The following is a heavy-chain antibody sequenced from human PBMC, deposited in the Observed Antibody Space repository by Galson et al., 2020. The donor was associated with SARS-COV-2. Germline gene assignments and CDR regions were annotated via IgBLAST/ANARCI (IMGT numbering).Heavy chain of an antibody. Sequence: SETLSLTCTVSGGSISSSSYYWGWIRQPPGKGLEWIGSIYYSGSTYYNPSLKSPVTISVDTSKNQFSLKLSSVTAADTAVYYCARVGDPGAGYSYGYFFPVPLDYWGQGTLVTVSS. CDR1: GGSISSSSYY. CDR3: ARVGDPGAGYSYGYFFPVPLDY. CDR2: IYYSGST. V-gene: IGHV4-39*07. J-gene: IGHJ4*02. D-gene: IGHD5-18*01.